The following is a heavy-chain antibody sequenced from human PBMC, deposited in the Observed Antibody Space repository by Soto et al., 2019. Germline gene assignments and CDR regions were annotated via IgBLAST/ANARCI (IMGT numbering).Heavy chain of an antibody. D-gene: IGHD5-12*01. CDR2: IIPILGIA. CDR1: GGTFSSYT. Sequence: SVKVSCKASGGTFSSYTISWVRQAPGQGLEWMGRIIPILGIANYAQKFQGRVTITADKSTSTAYMELSSLRSEDTAVYYCASTYSGYEKAPIDYWGQGTLVTVS. V-gene: IGHV1-69*02. J-gene: IGHJ4*02. CDR3: ASTYSGYEKAPIDY.